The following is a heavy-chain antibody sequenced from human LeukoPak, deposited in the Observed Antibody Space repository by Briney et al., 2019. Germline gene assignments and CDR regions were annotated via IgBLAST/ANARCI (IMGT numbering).Heavy chain of an antibody. CDR1: GFTFSSYA. D-gene: IGHD3-10*01. Sequence: GGSLRLSCADSGFTFSSYAMSWVRQAPGKGLEWVSAISGSGGSTYYADSVKGRFTISRDNSKNTLYLQMNSLRAEDTAVYYCARGQGYYGSGSYDYSGQGTLVTVSS. CDR2: ISGSGGST. CDR3: ARGQGYYGSGSYDY. J-gene: IGHJ4*02. V-gene: IGHV3-23*01.